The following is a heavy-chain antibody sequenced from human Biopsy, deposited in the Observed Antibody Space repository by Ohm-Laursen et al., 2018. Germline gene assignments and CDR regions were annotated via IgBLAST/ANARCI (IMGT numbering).Heavy chain of an antibody. Sequence: ESSVKVFCKASGGTFSNYAISWVRQAPGEGLEWMGGIIAVSGLVNYAPKFQGRVSITADKSTTTAYMELSNLKSEDTAVYYCATPFQYYDSWGGYPPFDHWGQGTLVTVSS. CDR1: GGTFSNYA. D-gene: IGHD3-3*01. V-gene: IGHV1-69*17. J-gene: IGHJ4*02. CDR2: IIAVSGLV. CDR3: ATPFQYYDSWGGYPPFDH.